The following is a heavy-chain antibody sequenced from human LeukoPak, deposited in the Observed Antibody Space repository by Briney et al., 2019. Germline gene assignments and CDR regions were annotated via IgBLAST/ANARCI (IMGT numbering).Heavy chain of an antibody. CDR1: GFTLSGYE. CDR3: GCLDIVEVVGSTGTRSWFDP. V-gene: IGHV3-48*03. CDR2: ISSSGRTI. J-gene: IGHJ5*02. D-gene: IGHD2-15*01. Sequence: PGGSLRLSCEASGFTLSGYEVNWVRQAPGKGLEWVSYISSSGRTIFYADSVKGRFTISRDNAKNSLYLQMNSLRAEDTAVYYCGCLDIVEVVGSTGTRSWFDPWGQGTLVTVSS.